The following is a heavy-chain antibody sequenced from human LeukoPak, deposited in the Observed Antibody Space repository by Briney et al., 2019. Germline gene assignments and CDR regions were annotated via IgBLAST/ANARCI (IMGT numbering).Heavy chain of an antibody. Sequence: GASVKVSCKASGYTFTGYYMHWVRQAPGQGLEWMGWINPNSGGTNYAQKFQGRVTMTRDTSISTAYMELSRLRSDDTAVYYRARGYCTNGVCYNGCGYWGQGTLVTVSS. V-gene: IGHV1-2*02. CDR2: INPNSGGT. J-gene: IGHJ4*02. CDR1: GYTFTGYY. D-gene: IGHD2-8*01. CDR3: ARGYCTNGVCYNGCGY.